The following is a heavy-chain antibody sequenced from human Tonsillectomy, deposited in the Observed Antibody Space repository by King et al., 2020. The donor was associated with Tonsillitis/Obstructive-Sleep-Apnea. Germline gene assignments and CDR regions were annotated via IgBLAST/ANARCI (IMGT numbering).Heavy chain of an antibody. J-gene: IGHJ3*01. V-gene: IGHV3-7*03. Sequence: VQLVESGGGLVQPGGSLRLSCEASGFTFSIYWMSWVRQAPGRGLEWVAKLYKDGREKYYVDSVKGRFTISRDNAKNSLYLEMNSLRVEDTAVYYCAKGEWLDAWGQGTVVTVSS. CDR1: GFTFSIYW. D-gene: IGHD6-19*01. CDR2: LYKDGREK. CDR3: AKGEWLDA.